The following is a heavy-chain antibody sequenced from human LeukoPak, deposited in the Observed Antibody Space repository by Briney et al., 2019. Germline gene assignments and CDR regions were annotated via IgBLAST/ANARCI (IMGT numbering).Heavy chain of an antibody. J-gene: IGHJ3*02. V-gene: IGHV3-53*01. CDR2: IYSGGST. Sequence: GGSLRLSCAASGFTVSSNYMSWVRQAPGKGLEWVPVIYSGGSTYYADSVKGRFTISRDNSKNTLYLQMNSLRAEDTAVYYCASQTTDEAFDIWGQGTMVTVSS. D-gene: IGHD4-17*01. CDR3: ASQTTDEAFDI. CDR1: GFTVSSNY.